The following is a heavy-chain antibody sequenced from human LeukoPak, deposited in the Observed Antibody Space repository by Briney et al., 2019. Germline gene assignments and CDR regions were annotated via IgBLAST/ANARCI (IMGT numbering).Heavy chain of an antibody. J-gene: IGHJ6*02. CDR3: ARGGSRLLLWFGEPLHYYYYGMDV. CDR1: GGPFSGYY. CDR2: INHSGST. Sequence: SETLSLTCAVYGGPFSGYYWSWIRQPPGKGLEWIGEINHSGSTNYNPSLKSRVTISVDTSKNQFSLKLSSVTAADTAVYYCARGGSRLLLWFGEPLHYYYYGMDVWGQGTTVTVSS. V-gene: IGHV4-34*01. D-gene: IGHD3-10*01.